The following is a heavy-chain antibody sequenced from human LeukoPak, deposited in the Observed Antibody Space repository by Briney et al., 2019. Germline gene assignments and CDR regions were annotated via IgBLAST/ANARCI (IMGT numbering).Heavy chain of an antibody. CDR3: ARRSYSSSFFDY. CDR1: GYSVSTYW. Sequence: GESLKISCKGSGYSVSTYWIGWVRQMPEKGLEWMGIIYPGDSDTRYSPSFQGQVTISADKSISTAYLHWSSLKASDTAMYYCARRSYSSSFFDYWGQGTLVTVSS. CDR2: IYPGDSDT. V-gene: IGHV5-51*01. J-gene: IGHJ4*02. D-gene: IGHD6-13*01.